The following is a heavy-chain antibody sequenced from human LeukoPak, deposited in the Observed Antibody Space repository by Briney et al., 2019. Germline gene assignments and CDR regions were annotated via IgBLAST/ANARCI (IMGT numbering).Heavy chain of an antibody. V-gene: IGHV4-34*01. CDR1: RGSFSGYY. Sequence: NPSETLSLTCAVYRGSFSGYYWSWIRQPPGKGLEWIGEINHSGSTNYNPSLKSRVTISVDTSKNQFSLKLSSVTAADTAVYYCARVGVVVVPAAIIPNWFDPWGQGTLVTVSS. J-gene: IGHJ5*02. CDR3: ARVGVVVVPAAIIPNWFDP. CDR2: INHSGST. D-gene: IGHD2-2*01.